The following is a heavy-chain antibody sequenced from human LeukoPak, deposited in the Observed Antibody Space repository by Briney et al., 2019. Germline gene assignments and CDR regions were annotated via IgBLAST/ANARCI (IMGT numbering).Heavy chain of an antibody. CDR2: IYHSGST. J-gene: IGHJ3*02. CDR3: ARANYDFWSGPDAFDI. Sequence: SETLSLTCTVSGDSISSGGYSWSWIRQPPGKGLEWIGYIYHSGSTYYNPSLKSRVTISVDRSKNQFSLKLSSVTAADTAVYYCARANYDFWSGPDAFDIWGQGTMVTVSS. V-gene: IGHV4-30-2*01. D-gene: IGHD3-3*01. CDR1: GDSISSGGYS.